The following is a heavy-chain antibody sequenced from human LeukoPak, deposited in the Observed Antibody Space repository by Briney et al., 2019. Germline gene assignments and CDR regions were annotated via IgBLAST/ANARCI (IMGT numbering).Heavy chain of an antibody. D-gene: IGHD3-22*01. CDR3: ARATYYYDSSGYWDAFDI. J-gene: IGHJ3*02. CDR2: IYHSGST. CDR1: GGSISSSNW. V-gene: IGHV4-4*02. Sequence: SETLSLTCAVSGGSISSSNWWGWVRQSPGKGLEWIGEIYHSGSTNYNPSLKSRVTVSVDKSKNQFSLKLSSVTAADTAVYYCARATYYYDSSGYWDAFDIWGQGTMVTVSS.